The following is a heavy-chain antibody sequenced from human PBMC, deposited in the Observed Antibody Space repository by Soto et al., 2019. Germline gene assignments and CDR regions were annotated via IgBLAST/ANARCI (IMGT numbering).Heavy chain of an antibody. J-gene: IGHJ5*02. CDR2: IYYSGST. Sequence: SETLSLTCTVSGGSISSGDYYWSWIRQPPGKGLEWIGYIYYSGSTNYNPSLKSRVTISVDTSKNQFSLKLSSVTAADTAVYYCARAQGGRWFDPWGQGTLVTVSS. CDR3: ARAQGGRWFDP. CDR1: GGSISSGDYY. V-gene: IGHV4-30-4*01.